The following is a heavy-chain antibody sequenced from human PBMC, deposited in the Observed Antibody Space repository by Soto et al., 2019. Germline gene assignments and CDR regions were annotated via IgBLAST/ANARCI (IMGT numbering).Heavy chain of an antibody. CDR3: ARAAYYDFWSGYPPAEADY. CDR1: GFTFSSYW. D-gene: IGHD3-3*01. Sequence: EVQLVESGGGLVQPGGSLRLSCAASGFTFSSYWMHWVRQAPGKGLVWVSRINSDGSSTSYADSVKGRFTISRDNAKNTPYLQMNSLRSEDTAVYYCARAAYYDFWSGYPPAEADYWGQGTLVTVSS. V-gene: IGHV3-74*01. CDR2: INSDGSST. J-gene: IGHJ4*02.